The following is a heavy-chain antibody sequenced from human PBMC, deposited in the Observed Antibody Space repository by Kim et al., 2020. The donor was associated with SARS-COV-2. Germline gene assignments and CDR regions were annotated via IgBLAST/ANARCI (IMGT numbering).Heavy chain of an antibody. CDR2: IYSGGST. V-gene: IGHV3-53*01. CDR3: ARDRGLLWFGDDYYGMDV. J-gene: IGHJ6*02. CDR1: GFTVSSNH. D-gene: IGHD3-10*01. Sequence: GGSLRLSCAASGFTVSSNHMSWVRQAPGKGLEWVSVIYSGGSTYYADSVKGRFTISRDNSKNTLFLQMNSLRAEDTAVYYCARDRGLLWFGDDYYGMDVWGQGTTVTVSS.